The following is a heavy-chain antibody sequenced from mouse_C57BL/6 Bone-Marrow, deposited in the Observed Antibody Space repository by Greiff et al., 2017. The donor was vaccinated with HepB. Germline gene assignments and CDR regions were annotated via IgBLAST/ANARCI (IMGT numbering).Heavy chain of an antibody. J-gene: IGHJ3*01. D-gene: IGHD2-5*01. Sequence: VKLQQPGAELVKPGASVKLSCKASGYTFTSYWMHWVKQRPGQGLEWIGMIHPNSGSTNYNEKFKSKATLTVDKSSSTAYMQLSSLTSEDSAVYYCARCSNYWPWFAYWGQGTLVTVSA. CDR1: GYTFTSYW. V-gene: IGHV1-64*01. CDR3: ARCSNYWPWFAY. CDR2: IHPNSGST.